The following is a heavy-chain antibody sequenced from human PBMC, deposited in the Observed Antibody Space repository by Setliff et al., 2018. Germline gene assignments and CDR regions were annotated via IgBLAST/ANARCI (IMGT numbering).Heavy chain of an antibody. CDR2: IYHSGST. Sequence: KPSETLSLTCTVSGGSISSYYWNWIRQPPGKGLEWIGEIYHSGSTNYNPSLKSRVTISVDTSKRQFSLNLLSVTAADTAVYYCARMSRYSEFWSGYAEDYYSSYIDVWGTGATVTVSS. D-gene: IGHD3-3*01. V-gene: IGHV4-59*08. J-gene: IGHJ6*03. CDR3: ARMSRYSEFWSGYAEDYYSSYIDV. CDR1: GGSISSYY.